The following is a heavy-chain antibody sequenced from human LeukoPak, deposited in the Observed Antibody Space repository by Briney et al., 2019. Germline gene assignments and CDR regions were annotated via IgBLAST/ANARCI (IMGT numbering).Heavy chain of an antibody. CDR1: GGSFSGYY. J-gene: IGHJ5*02. D-gene: IGHD3-16*02. Sequence: SETLSLTCAVYGGSFSGYYWSWIRQPPGKGLEWIGEINHSGSTNYNPSLKSRVTISVDTSKNQFSLKLSSVTAADTAVYHCARGNDYVWGSYRYGWFDPWGQGTLVTVSS. V-gene: IGHV4-34*01. CDR3: ARGNDYVWGSYRYGWFDP. CDR2: INHSGST.